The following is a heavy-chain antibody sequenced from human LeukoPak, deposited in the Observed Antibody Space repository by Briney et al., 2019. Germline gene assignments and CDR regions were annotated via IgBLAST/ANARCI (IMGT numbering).Heavy chain of an antibody. J-gene: IGHJ4*02. Sequence: GGSLRLSCAASGFTFGSYVMSWVRQAPGKGPEWVAAIRGDGGTNYSDAVKSRCTISTDNSTNTLFLQLNNRRGADTAALYYARYCGAASCYSGFDYWGQGTLVTVAS. CDR1: GFTFGSYV. CDR3: ARYCGAASCYSGFDY. V-gene: IGHV3-23*01. CDR2: IRGDGGT. D-gene: IGHD2-15*01.